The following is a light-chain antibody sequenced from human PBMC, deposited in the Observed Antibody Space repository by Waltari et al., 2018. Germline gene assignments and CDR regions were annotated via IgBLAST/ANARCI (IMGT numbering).Light chain of an antibody. J-gene: IGKJ5*01. CDR3: QLRTGWPMT. Sequence: EVVLTQSPATLSLSPGERATLSCRASQSVSNSLAWYRQKPGQAPSLLIYDASTGAAGLPGRFSGSGSGTDFTLTISSLEPEDFAVYYCQLRTGWPMTFGQGTRLEIK. V-gene: IGKV3-11*01. CDR1: QSVSNS. CDR2: DAS.